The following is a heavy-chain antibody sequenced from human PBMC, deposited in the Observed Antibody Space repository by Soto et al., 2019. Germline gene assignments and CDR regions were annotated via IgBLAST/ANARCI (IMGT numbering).Heavy chain of an antibody. Sequence: SETLSLTCTVSGISITSSYWNWFRQSPGKGLEWVGQISDRGDINYNPPLESRVAISTDTSKNQVSLTLTAVNAADTAVYFCARGRHWFGPWGQGTLVTVSS. CDR1: GISITSSY. CDR2: ISDRGDI. J-gene: IGHJ5*02. CDR3: ARGRHWFGP. V-gene: IGHV4-59*08.